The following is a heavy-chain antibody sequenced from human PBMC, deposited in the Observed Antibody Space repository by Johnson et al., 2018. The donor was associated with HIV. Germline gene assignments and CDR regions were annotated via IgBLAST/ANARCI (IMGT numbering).Heavy chain of an antibody. CDR3: ALRGNAFDI. V-gene: IGHV3-23*04. Sequence: VQLVESGGGLIQPGGSLRLSCTTYGFDFSSYALTWVRQAPGKGLEWVSSIRGSGGTTYYADSVKGRFAISRDNSGNTLFLQMNSLRAEDTALYYCALRGNAFDIWGQGTMVTVSS. D-gene: IGHD3-9*01. CDR2: IRGSGGTT. J-gene: IGHJ3*02. CDR1: GFDFSSYA.